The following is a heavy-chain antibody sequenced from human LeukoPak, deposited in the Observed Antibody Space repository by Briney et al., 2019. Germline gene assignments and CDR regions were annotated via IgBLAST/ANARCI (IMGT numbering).Heavy chain of an antibody. CDR3: AEDREIVVVPAAIFAY. Sequence: GGSLRLSCAASGFTFSSYAMSWVRQAPGKGLEWVSAISGSGGSTYYADSVKGRFTISRDNSKNTLYLQMNSLRAEDTAVYYCAEDREIVVVPAAIFAYWGQGTLVTVSS. CDR2: ISGSGGST. D-gene: IGHD2-2*01. J-gene: IGHJ4*02. CDR1: GFTFSSYA. V-gene: IGHV3-23*01.